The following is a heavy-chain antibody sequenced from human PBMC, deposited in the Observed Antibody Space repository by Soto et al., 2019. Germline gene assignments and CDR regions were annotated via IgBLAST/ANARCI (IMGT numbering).Heavy chain of an antibody. CDR2: ISSNTQYI. Sequence: EVQLVESGGGLVKPGGSLRLSCAASGFAFSSFNMNWVRQAPGKGLEWVSSISSNTQYIYYADSMKGRFTISRDNSKDSLYLKMSSLSAEDTAVYYCARGYSGPYYGSFDIWGQGTLVTVSS. V-gene: IGHV3-21*06. CDR1: GFAFSSFN. J-gene: IGHJ4*02. CDR3: ARGYSGPYYGSFDI. D-gene: IGHD1-26*01.